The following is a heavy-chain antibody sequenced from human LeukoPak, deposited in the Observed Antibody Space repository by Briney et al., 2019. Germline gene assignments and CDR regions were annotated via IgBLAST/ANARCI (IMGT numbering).Heavy chain of an antibody. CDR3: AKVAHSGSYGLFDS. CDR1: GFTFSDFA. V-gene: IGHV3-23*01. J-gene: IGHJ4*02. CDR2: ISSNGGST. D-gene: IGHD1-26*01. Sequence: GGSLRLSCAASGFTFSDFAMSWVRQTPGKGLQWVSAISSNGGSTYYADSVKGRFTVSRDMSTNTLCLQMNSLRAGDTAVYYCAKVAHSGSYGLFDSWGQGALVTVSS.